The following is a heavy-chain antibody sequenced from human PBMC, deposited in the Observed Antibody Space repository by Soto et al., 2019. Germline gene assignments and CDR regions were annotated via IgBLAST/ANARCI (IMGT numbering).Heavy chain of an antibody. CDR3: AKHPYYDFWSGPRIFPFDY. V-gene: IGHV3-23*01. D-gene: IGHD3-3*01. CDR2: ISGSGGST. CDR1: GFTFSSYA. J-gene: IGHJ4*02. Sequence: EVQLLESGGGLVQPGGSLRLSCAASGFTFSSYAMSWVRQAPGKGLEWVSAISGSGGSTYYADSVKGRFTISRDNSKNTLYLQMNSLRAEDTAVYYCAKHPYYDFWSGPRIFPFDYWGQGTLVTVSS.